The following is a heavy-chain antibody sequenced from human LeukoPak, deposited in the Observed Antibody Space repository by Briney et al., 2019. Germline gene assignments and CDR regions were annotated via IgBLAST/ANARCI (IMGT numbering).Heavy chain of an antibody. CDR3: ARDADTTNHFSWLDY. CDR1: GFTFSYYG. CDR2: IWHDGSKQ. D-gene: IGHD2-8*01. Sequence: PGGSLRLSCAASGFTFSYYGMQRVRQAPGKGLEWVALIWHDGSKQYYADSVKGRFTISRDNSKTTLYLQMNSLRADDTAMYYCARDADTTNHFSWLDYWGQGTLVTVSS. V-gene: IGHV3-33*08. J-gene: IGHJ4*02.